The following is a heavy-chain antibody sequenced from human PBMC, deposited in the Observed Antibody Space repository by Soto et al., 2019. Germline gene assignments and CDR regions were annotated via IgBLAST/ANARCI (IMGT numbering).Heavy chain of an antibody. V-gene: IGHV5-51*01. Sequence: GESLKISCKGSGYSFTSYWIGWVRQMPGKGLEWMGIIYPGDSDTRYSPSFQGQVTISADKSISTAYLQWSSRKAADTAMYYCERHLSDCPIDYWGQGTLVTVSS. J-gene: IGHJ4*02. CDR3: ERHLSDCPIDY. D-gene: IGHD2-21*02. CDR1: GYSFTSYW. CDR2: IYPGDSDT.